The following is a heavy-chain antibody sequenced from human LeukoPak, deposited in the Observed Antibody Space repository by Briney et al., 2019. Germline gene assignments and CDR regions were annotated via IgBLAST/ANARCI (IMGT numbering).Heavy chain of an antibody. CDR2: IRYDGSNK. CDR3: AKDLSGWSQYFDY. J-gene: IGHJ4*02. V-gene: IGHV3-30*02. D-gene: IGHD6-19*01. CDR1: GFTFSSSG. Sequence: PGGSLRLSCAASGFTFSSSGMHWLRQAPGKGLELVAFIRYDGSNKYYADSVKGRFTISRDNSKNTLYLQMNSLIAEDTAVYYCAKDLSGWSQYFDYWGQGTLVTVSS.